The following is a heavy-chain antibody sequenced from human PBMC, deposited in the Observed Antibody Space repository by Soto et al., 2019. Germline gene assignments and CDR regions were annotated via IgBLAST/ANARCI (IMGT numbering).Heavy chain of an antibody. CDR3: ARRPAGMDV. Sequence: GEALKISCKGSGYTFTSYWIAWVRQMPGKGLEWMGIIYPSDSDTRYSPSFQGQITISADKSINTAYLQWSSLKASDTAMYYCARRPAGMDVWGQGTTVTVS. CDR2: IYPSDSDT. J-gene: IGHJ6*02. CDR1: GYTFTSYW. V-gene: IGHV5-51*01.